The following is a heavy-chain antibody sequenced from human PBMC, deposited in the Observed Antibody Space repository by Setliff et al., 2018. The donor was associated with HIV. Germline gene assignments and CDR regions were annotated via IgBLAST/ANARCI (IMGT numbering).Heavy chain of an antibody. D-gene: IGHD3-3*01. CDR2: IYYSGFT. V-gene: IGHV4-59*11. CDR1: GGSISSHY. Sequence: SETLSLTCAVSGGSISSHYWSWIRQPPGKGLEWIGYIYYSGFTNYNPSLKSRVTISIDTSKNQFSLKLSSVTAADTAFYYCARTYYDFWSGSYSYKWFDPWGQGTLVTVSS. CDR3: ARTYYDFWSGSYSYKWFDP. J-gene: IGHJ5*02.